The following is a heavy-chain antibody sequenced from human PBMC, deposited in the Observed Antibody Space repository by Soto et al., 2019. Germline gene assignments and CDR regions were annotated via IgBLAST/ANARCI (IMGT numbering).Heavy chain of an antibody. D-gene: IGHD6-19*01. CDR2: IYHSGTT. CDR3: AREGGAGTYMGFDY. Sequence: QVQLQESGPGVVKPLGTLALTCTVSGGSISTNNWWMWVRQSPEKGLEWIGEIYHSGTTNYNPSFKRRGTMSVDKSNNQFSLMLTSVTAEDTAIYYCAREGGAGTYMGFDYWGQGTLVTVSS. CDR1: GGSISTNNW. V-gene: IGHV4-4*02. J-gene: IGHJ4*02.